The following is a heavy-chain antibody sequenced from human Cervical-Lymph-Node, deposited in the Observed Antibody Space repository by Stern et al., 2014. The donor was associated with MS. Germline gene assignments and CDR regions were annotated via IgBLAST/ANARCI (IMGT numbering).Heavy chain of an antibody. CDR3: ARRGSGWNFDY. D-gene: IGHD6-19*01. Sequence: EVQLVQSGAEVKKPGESLKISCKGSGYNFTNFWIGWVRQMHGKGLEWKGLIYPDDSDTRYSLSFQGQATISADKSISTASLQWSSLKASDTAIYYCARRGSGWNFDYWAQGTLVTVSS. CDR2: IYPDDSDT. CDR1: GYNFTNFW. J-gene: IGHJ4*02. V-gene: IGHV5-51*01.